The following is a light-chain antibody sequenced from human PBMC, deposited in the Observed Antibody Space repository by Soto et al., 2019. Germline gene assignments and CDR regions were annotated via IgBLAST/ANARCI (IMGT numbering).Light chain of an antibody. CDR3: QEYNSAPRT. CDR1: QAINNY. V-gene: IGKV1-27*01. Sequence: DIQMTQSPSSLSASVGDRVTITCRASQAINNYLAWYQQKPGKVPQLMIYAASTLQSGVPSRFSGSRSGTDVTLTISSLQPEDVATYYFQEYNSAPRTFGPGTKVDIK. CDR2: AAS. J-gene: IGKJ3*01.